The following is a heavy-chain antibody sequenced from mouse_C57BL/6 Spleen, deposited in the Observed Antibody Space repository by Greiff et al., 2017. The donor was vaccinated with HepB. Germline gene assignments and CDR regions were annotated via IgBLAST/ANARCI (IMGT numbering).Heavy chain of an antibody. CDR3: ARIDGYSMDY. D-gene: IGHD2-3*01. V-gene: IGHV1-4*01. J-gene: IGHJ4*01. Sequence: VQLKQSGAELARPGASVKMSCKASGYTFTSYTLHWVKQRPGQGLEWIGYINPSSGYTKYNQKFKDKATLTADKSSSTAYMQLSSLTSEDSAVYYCARIDGYSMDYWGQGTSVTVSS. CDR2: INPSSGYT. CDR1: GYTFTSYT.